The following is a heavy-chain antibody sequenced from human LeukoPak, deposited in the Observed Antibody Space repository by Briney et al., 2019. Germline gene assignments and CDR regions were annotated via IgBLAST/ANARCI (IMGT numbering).Heavy chain of an antibody. CDR3: VRDVGISSSL. CDR2: IKDDGTKI. J-gene: IGHJ4*02. CDR1: GFTFSTSW. Sequence: GGSLRLSCATSGFTFSTSWMNWVRQAPGKGLEWVANIKDDGTKIYYLDSVKGRFTISRDNAKNSLYLQMNSLRAEDTAIYYCVRDVGISSSLWGRGTLVTVSS. D-gene: IGHD6-6*01. V-gene: IGHV3-7*01.